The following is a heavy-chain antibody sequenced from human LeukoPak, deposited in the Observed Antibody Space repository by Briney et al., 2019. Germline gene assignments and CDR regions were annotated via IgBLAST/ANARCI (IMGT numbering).Heavy chain of an antibody. J-gene: IGHJ3*02. CDR1: GGSMSSYS. Sequence: SETLSLTCTVSGGSMSSYSWGWIRQPPGKGLEWIGYIYNSGSTNYNPSLKSRVTISVDTSENQFSLRLSSVTAADTAVYYCARNTAANWKRLDAFDIWGQGTMVTVSS. V-gene: IGHV4-59*08. D-gene: IGHD1-1*01. CDR2: IYNSGST. CDR3: ARNTAANWKRLDAFDI.